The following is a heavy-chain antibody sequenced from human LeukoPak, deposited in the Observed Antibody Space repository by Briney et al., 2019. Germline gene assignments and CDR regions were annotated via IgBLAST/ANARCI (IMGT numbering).Heavy chain of an antibody. Sequence: PGGSLRLSCAASGFTLSNCAMTWVRQAPGKGLEWVSGIDTKGTRTYYADSVKGRFTIPRDNSKNTLYLQMNSLRAEDTAVYYCARDVWELGVFDYWGQGTLVTVSS. D-gene: IGHD1-26*01. CDR1: GFTLSNCA. CDR3: ARDVWELGVFDY. CDR2: IDTKGTRT. J-gene: IGHJ4*02. V-gene: IGHV3-23*01.